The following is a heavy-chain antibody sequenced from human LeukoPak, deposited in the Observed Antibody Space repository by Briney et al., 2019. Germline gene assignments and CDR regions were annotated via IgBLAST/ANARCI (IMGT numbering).Heavy chain of an antibody. CDR2: IKEDGSEK. J-gene: IGHJ5*02. V-gene: IGHV3-7*01. Sequence: GGSLRLSCTASGFTFSTYWMNWVSQAPGKGLEWVANIKEDGSEKYYVDSVKGRFTISRDNAKNSLYLQMNSLRPEDTAVYSCARSRGVAGTSEFDPWGQGTLVTVSS. CDR1: GFTFSTYW. D-gene: IGHD6-19*01. CDR3: ARSRGVAGTSEFDP.